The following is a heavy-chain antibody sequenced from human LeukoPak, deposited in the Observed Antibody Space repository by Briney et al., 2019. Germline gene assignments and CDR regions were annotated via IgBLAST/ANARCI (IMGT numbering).Heavy chain of an antibody. V-gene: IGHV3-33*01. CDR1: GFTFSRYG. CDR3: ARARSGDGFNLDY. D-gene: IGHD5-24*01. Sequence: PGGSLGLSCAASGFTFSRYGMHWVRQAPGKGLEWLAVISYDGTDKYYADSVKGRFTISRDNSKNTLYLQMNSLRAEDTAVYFCARARSGDGFNLDYWGQGTLVTVSS. J-gene: IGHJ4*02. CDR2: ISYDGTDK.